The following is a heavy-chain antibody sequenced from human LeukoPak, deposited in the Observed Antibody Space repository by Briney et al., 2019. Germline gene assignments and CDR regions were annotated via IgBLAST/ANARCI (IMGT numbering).Heavy chain of an antibody. V-gene: IGHV3-43*02. CDR3: AKDVSESGDAFDI. D-gene: IGHD3-3*01. Sequence: GGSLRLSCAASGFTFDDYAMHWVRQAPGKGLDWVSLISGGGDNTYYADSVKGRFTISRDNSKNSLYLQMNSLRTEDTALYYCAKDVSESGDAFDIWGRGTMVTVSS. CDR2: ISGGGDNT. J-gene: IGHJ3*02. CDR1: GFTFDDYA.